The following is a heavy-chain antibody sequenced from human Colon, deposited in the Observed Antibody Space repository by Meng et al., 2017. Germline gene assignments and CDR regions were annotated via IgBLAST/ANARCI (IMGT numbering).Heavy chain of an antibody. J-gene: IGHJ4*02. CDR2: ISYTGST. CDR1: CGSVISGSYY. Sequence: HVRLQESAPGRVRLSETISLTCTVSCGSVISGSYYWCLIRQPPGKGLEWIGYISYTGSTNYNPSLKSRVTISVDTSKNQFSLKLSSVTAADTAVYYCARGPLDYWGQGTLVTVSS. CDR3: ARGPLDY. V-gene: IGHV4-61*01.